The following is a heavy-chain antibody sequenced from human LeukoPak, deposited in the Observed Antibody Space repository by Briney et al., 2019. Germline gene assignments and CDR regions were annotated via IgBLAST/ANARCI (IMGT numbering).Heavy chain of an antibody. V-gene: IGHV1-2*02. CDR3: ARDSPNPRYFDL. J-gene: IGHJ2*01. Sequence: ASVKVSCKTSGYTFTSYYMHWVRQAPGQGLEWMGWVNPTSGGTNYAQKFQGRVTMTRDTSISTAYMELSSLRSEDTAVYYCARDSPNPRYFDLWGRGTLVTVSS. CDR2: VNPTSGGT. CDR1: GYTFTSYY.